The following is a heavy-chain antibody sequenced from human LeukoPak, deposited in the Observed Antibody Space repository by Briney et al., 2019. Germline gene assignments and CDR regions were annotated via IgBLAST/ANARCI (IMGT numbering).Heavy chain of an antibody. J-gene: IGHJ5*02. CDR1: GYSLTNHY. Sequence: KTSETLSLTCAVYGYSLTNHYWIWIRQPPGKGLEWIGEISHTGSTNYNSSLKSRVTISIDTSKNQFFLKLTSVTAADTAVYYCARGPAAVHPWGQGTLVTVSP. D-gene: IGHD6-13*01. CDR3: ARGPAAVHP. CDR2: ISHTGST. V-gene: IGHV4-34*01.